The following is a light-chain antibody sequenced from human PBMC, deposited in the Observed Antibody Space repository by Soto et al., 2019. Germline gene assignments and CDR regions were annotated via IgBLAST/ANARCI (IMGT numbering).Light chain of an antibody. CDR1: ESVDIN. Sequence: EIVLWQSPATLSVSAGERVTLSCRASESVDINLAWYQQKPGQAPRLLIYGASSRATGIPDRFSGSGSGTDFTLTISRLEPEDFAVYYCQQYGSSPWTFGQGTKVDIK. CDR3: QQYGSSPWT. J-gene: IGKJ1*01. V-gene: IGKV3-20*01. CDR2: GAS.